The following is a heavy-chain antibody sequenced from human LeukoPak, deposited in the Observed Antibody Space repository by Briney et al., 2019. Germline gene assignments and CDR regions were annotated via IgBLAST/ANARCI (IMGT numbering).Heavy chain of an antibody. D-gene: IGHD6-6*01. CDR3: ARVRIAARGIDY. CDR1: GYTFTGYY. V-gene: IGHV1-2*02. CDR2: INPNSGGT. J-gene: IGHJ4*02. Sequence: ASVKVSCKASGYTFTGYYMHWVRQAPGQGLELMGWINPNSGGTNYAQKFQGRVTMTRDTSISTAYMELSRLRSDDTAVYYCARVRIAARGIDYWGQGTLVTVSS.